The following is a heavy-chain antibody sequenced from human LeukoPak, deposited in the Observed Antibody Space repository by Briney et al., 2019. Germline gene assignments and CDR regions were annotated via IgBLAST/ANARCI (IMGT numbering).Heavy chain of an antibody. Sequence: YPSETLSLTCAVYGGSFSGYYWSWIRQPPGKGLEWIGEINHSGSTNYNPSLKSRVTISVDTSKNQFSLKLSSVTAADTAVYYCARFIAAAGTFHWGQGTLVTVSS. J-gene: IGHJ4*02. CDR3: ARFIAAAGTFH. V-gene: IGHV4-34*01. D-gene: IGHD6-13*01. CDR1: GGSFSGYY. CDR2: INHSGST.